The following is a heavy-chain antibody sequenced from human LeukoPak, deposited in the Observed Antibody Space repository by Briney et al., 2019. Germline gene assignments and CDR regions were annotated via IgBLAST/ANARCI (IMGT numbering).Heavy chain of an antibody. CDR2: IYSGGST. J-gene: IGHJ4*02. CDR3: TRSYSSRIY. D-gene: IGHD6-13*01. CDR1: GFTFSSYA. V-gene: IGHV3-66*02. Sequence: GGSLRLSCAASGFTFSSYAMSWVRQAPGKGLEWVSVIYSGGSTYYADSVKGRFTISRDNSKNTLYLQMNSLRAEDTAVYYCTRSYSSRIYWGQGTLVTVSS.